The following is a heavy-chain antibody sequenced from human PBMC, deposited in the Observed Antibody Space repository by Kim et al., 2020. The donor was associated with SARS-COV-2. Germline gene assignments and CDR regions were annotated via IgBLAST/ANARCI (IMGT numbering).Heavy chain of an antibody. V-gene: IGHV1-2*04. CDR2: INPNSGGT. CDR1: GYTFTGYY. J-gene: IGHJ6*02. Sequence: ASVKVSCKASGYTFTGYYMHWVRQAPGQGLEWMGWINPNSGGTNYAQKVQGWVTMTRDTSISTAYMELRRLRSDDTAVYFCAREHGSGSSGMDVWGQGTTFTVSS. D-gene: IGHD3-10*01. CDR3: AREHGSGSSGMDV.